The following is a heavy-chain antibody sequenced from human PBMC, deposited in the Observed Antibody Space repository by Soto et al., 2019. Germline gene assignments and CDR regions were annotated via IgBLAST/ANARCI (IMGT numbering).Heavy chain of an antibody. D-gene: IGHD4-4*01. J-gene: IGHJ4*02. CDR1: GGSISSYC. Sequence: SETLSLTCTVSGGSISSYCWSWIRQPPGKGLEWIGYIYYSGSTNYNPSLKSRVTISVDTSKNQFSLKLSSVTAADTAVYYCARARVTTTGLDFDYWGQGTLVTVSS. CDR3: ARARVTTTGLDFDY. V-gene: IGHV4-59*01. CDR2: IYYSGST.